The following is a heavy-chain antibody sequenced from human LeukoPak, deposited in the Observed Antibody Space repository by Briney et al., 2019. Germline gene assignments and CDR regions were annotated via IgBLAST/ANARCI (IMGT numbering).Heavy chain of an antibody. CDR1: GYTFTSYG. V-gene: IGHV1-18*01. J-gene: IGHJ4*02. Sequence: ASVKVSCKASGYTFTSYGISWVRQAPGQGFEWMGWISGYNGNTNSAQKVQGRVTMTTDTSTTTAYMELRSLRSDDTAVYYCARRVATTDHFDYWGQGTLVTVSS. D-gene: IGHD5-12*01. CDR3: ARRVATTDHFDY. CDR2: ISGYNGNT.